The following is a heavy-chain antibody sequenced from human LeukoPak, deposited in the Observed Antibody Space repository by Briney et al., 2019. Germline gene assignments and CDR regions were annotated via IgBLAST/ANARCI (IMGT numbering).Heavy chain of an antibody. CDR2: INPRGGST. CDR1: GYTFTSYY. CDR3: ASSDTAMGPYYFDY. Sequence: ASVKVSCKASGYTFTSYYFHWVRQAPGQGLEWMGIINPRGGSTSYAQKFQGRVTMTRDTSTSTVYMELSSLRSEDTAVYYCASSDTAMGPYYFDYWGQGTLVTVSS. J-gene: IGHJ4*02. D-gene: IGHD5-18*01. V-gene: IGHV1-46*01.